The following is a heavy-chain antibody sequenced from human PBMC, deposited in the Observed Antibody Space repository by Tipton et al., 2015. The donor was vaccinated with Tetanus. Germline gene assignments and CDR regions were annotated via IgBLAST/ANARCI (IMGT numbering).Heavy chain of an antibody. D-gene: IGHD4-23*01. CDR1: GFTFSSYG. J-gene: IGHJ3*02. Sequence: SLRLSCAASGFTFSSYGMHWVRQAPGKGLEWVAVISYDGSNKYYADSVKGRFTISRDKSKNTLYLQMNSLRAEDTAVYYCAKDSGGGLRWYLDAFDIWGQGTMVTVSS. CDR3: AKDSGGGLRWYLDAFDI. CDR2: ISYDGSNK. V-gene: IGHV3-30*18.